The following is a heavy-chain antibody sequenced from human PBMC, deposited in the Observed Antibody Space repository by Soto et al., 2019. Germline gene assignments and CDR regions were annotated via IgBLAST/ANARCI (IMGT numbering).Heavy chain of an antibody. CDR3: ARRSAYDV. Sequence: PGESLNISCKGSVYSFTSYWINWVRQMPGKGLEWMGRIDPSDSYSNYSPSFRGHVTISIDKSTSTAYLQWSSLKASDSAMYYCARRSAYDVWGQGTMVTV. V-gene: IGHV5-10-1*01. J-gene: IGHJ3*01. CDR2: IDPSDSYS. CDR1: VYSFTSYW.